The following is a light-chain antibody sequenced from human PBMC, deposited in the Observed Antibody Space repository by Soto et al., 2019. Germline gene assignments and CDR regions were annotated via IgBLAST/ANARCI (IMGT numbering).Light chain of an antibody. CDR1: QSISIW. Sequence: IQMTQSPSTLSASVGDRVTITCRASQSISIWLAWYQQKPGKAPKLLIYKASSLDSEVPSRFSGSGSGTEFPLTINSLQPDDSATYYCQQYNSDSTFGQGTKVEIK. CDR3: QQYNSDST. J-gene: IGKJ1*01. CDR2: KAS. V-gene: IGKV1-5*03.